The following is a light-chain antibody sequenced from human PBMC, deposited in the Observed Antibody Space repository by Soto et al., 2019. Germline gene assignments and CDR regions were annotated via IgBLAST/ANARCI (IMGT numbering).Light chain of an antibody. J-gene: IGLJ1*01. CDR3: SSYTSSSTPYV. CDR2: EVS. V-gene: IGLV2-14*01. Sequence: QSALTQPGSVSGSPGQSITICCTGTSSDVGGYNYVSWYQQHPGKAPKLMIYEVSNRPSGVSNRFSGSKSGNTASLTISGLQAEDEADYYCSSYTSSSTPYVFGTGTKVTVL. CDR1: SSDVGGYNY.